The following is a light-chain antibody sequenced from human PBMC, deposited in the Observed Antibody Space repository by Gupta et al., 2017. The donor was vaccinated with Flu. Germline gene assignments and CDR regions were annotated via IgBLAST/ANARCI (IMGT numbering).Light chain of an antibody. Sequence: QSALTQPASVSGSPGQSITISCTGTTRDVGCYNSVSWYQQRPGTAPKLMIYDVSNRPSGISNRFSGSKSGNTASLTISGLQAEDEADYYCSSYTSGSTLVVAFGGGTKLTVL. V-gene: IGLV2-14*01. J-gene: IGLJ2*01. CDR1: TRDVGCYNS. CDR2: DVS. CDR3: SSYTSGSTLVVA.